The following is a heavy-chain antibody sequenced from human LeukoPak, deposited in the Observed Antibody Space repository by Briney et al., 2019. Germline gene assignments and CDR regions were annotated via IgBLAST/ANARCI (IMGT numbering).Heavy chain of an antibody. J-gene: IGHJ5*02. CDR3: ASQIVVVVAATWFDP. CDR1: GGSISSSSYY. D-gene: IGHD2-15*01. V-gene: IGHV4-39*07. CDR2: IYYSGST. Sequence: SETLSLTCTVSGGSISSSSYYWGWIRQPPGKGLEWIGSIYYSGSTYYNPSLKSRVTISVDTSKNQFSLKLSSVTAADTAVYYCASQIVVVVAATWFDPWGQGTLVTVSS.